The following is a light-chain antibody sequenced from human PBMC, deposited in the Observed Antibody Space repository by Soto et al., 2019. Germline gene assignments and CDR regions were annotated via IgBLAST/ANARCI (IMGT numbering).Light chain of an antibody. CDR3: QQYVTSSPRT. J-gene: IGKJ1*01. CDR1: QSVSSSY. Sequence: EIVVTQSPATLSVSPGERVTLSCRASQSVSSSYLAWYQQKPGQAPRVLIYDASNRATGIPARFSGSGSGTDFTLTISSLEPEDFAVYYCQQYVTSSPRTFGQGTKVDIK. V-gene: IGKV3-20*01. CDR2: DAS.